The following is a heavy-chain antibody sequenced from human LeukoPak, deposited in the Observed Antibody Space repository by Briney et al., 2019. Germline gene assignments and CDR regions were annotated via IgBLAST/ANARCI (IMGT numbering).Heavy chain of an antibody. Sequence: GGSLRLSCAASGFTFSSYAMHWVRQAPGKGLEWVAVISYDGSNKYYADSVKGRFTISRDNSKNTLYLQMNSLRAEDTAVYYCARDKGVGVYQLPYYFDYWGQGTLVTVSS. CDR1: GFTFSSYA. D-gene: IGHD2-2*01. CDR2: ISYDGSNK. V-gene: IGHV3-30*04. J-gene: IGHJ4*02. CDR3: ARDKGVGVYQLPYYFDY.